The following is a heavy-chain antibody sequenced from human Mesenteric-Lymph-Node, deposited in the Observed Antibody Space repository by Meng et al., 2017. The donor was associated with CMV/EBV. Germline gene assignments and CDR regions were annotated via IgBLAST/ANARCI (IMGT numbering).Heavy chain of an antibody. CDR3: ARVKGRTGYFDS. CDR2: IYYSART. V-gene: IGHV4-61*01. D-gene: IGHD3-10*01. CDR1: GDSVSSCRSC. Sequence: VSGDSVSSCRSCWRWVRQPPGRGLEWIGHIYYSARTDNNPSLTSRVTILVDTSKNQFSLNLNSVTAADTAVYYCARVKGRTGYFDSWGQGTLVTVSS. J-gene: IGHJ4*02.